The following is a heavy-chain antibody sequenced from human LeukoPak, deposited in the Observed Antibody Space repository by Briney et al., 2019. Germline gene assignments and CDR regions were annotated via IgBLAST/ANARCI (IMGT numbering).Heavy chain of an antibody. J-gene: IGHJ6*02. D-gene: IGHD2-15*01. CDR2: INHSGST. CDR3: ARDSRCSGGSCYLDYYYGMDV. Sequence: SETLSLTCAVYGGSFSGYYWSWIRQPPGKGLEWIGEINHSGSTNYNPSLKSRVTMSVDTSKNQFSLKLSSVTAADTAVYYCARDSRCSGGSCYLDYYYGMDVWGQGTTVTVSS. V-gene: IGHV4-34*01. CDR1: GGSFSGYY.